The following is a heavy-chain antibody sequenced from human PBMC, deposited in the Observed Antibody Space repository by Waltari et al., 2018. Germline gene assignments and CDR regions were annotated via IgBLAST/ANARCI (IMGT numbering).Heavy chain of an antibody. Sequence: QVQLQESGPGLVKPSETLSLTCAGSGYSISSGYYWGWIRQPPGKGLEWIGSMYDSGSTYYTQYLESRVTISVDMSTTTSSLRLSSVTAADTAVYYCRNYYYGSGPSYYFDYWGQGTLVTVSS. J-gene: IGHJ4*02. V-gene: IGHV4-38-2*01. CDR3: RNYYYGSGPSYYFDY. CDR2: MYDSGST. CDR1: GYSISSGYY. D-gene: IGHD3-10*01.